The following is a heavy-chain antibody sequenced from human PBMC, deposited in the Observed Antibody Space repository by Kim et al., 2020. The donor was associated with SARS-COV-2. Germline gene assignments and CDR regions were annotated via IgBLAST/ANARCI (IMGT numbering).Heavy chain of an antibody. D-gene: IGHD6-13*01. CDR2: ISSTSTYI. J-gene: IGHJ5*02. V-gene: IGHV3-21*01. CDR1: GFGFTFSSSN. Sequence: GGSLRLSCAASGFGFTFSSSNMNWVRQAPGKGLEWVSSISSTSTYIYYAASVKGRFTISRDNAKNSLYLQMDSLRAEDTAVYYCARDIFCSSSNCFWGWFDPWGQGTLVTVSS. CDR3: ARDIFCSSSNCFWGWFDP.